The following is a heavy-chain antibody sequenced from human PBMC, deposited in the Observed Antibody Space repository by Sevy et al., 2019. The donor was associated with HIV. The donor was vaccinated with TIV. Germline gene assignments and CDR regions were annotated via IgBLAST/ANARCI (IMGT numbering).Heavy chain of an antibody. J-gene: IGHJ4*02. D-gene: IGHD6-13*01. Sequence: GGSLRLSCVASGFTLNNYWMHWVRQAPGKGLEWVANINQDGGVTYYVYSVRGRFTISRDNGRNLVFLQMNSLRVDDTALYFCVRAIAIDGSFWGQGTLVTVSS. CDR2: INQDGGVT. CDR3: VRAIAIDGSF. CDR1: GFTLNNYW. V-gene: IGHV3-7*01.